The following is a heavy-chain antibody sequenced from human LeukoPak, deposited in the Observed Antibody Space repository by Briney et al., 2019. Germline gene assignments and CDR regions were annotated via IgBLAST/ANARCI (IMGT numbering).Heavy chain of an antibody. V-gene: IGHV4-34*01. D-gene: IGHD6-13*01. CDR2: INHSGST. CDR3: AQNTKAAAAGTLDY. J-gene: IGHJ4*02. CDR1: GGSFSGYY. Sequence: PSETLSLTCAVYGGSFSGYYWSWIRQPPGKGLEWIGEINHSGSTNYNPSLKSRVTISVDTSKNQFSLKLSSVTAADTAVYYCAQNTKAAAAGTLDYWGQGTLVTVSS.